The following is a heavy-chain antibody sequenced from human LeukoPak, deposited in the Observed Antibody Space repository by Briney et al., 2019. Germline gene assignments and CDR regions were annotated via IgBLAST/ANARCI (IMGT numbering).Heavy chain of an antibody. V-gene: IGHV4-39*01. Sequence: PSETLSLTWTVSGGSISSSSYYWGWIRQPPGKGLEWIGSIYYSGSTYYNPSLKSRVTISVDTSKNQFSLKLSSVTAADTAVYYCARAMEESTIFGVVIKHFDYWGQGTLVTVSS. CDR2: IYYSGST. D-gene: IGHD3-3*01. J-gene: IGHJ4*02. CDR3: ARAMEESTIFGVVIKHFDY. CDR1: GGSISSSSYY.